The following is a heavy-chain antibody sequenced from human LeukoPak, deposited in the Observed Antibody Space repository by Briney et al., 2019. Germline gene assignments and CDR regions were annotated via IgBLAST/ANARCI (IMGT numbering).Heavy chain of an antibody. CDR3: ARDRGQQLVPGFDL. Sequence: SETLSLTCTVPGGSISSSSYYWGWIRQPPGKGLEWIGSIYYSGSTYYNPSLKSRVTISVDTSKNQFSLKLSSVTAADTAVYYCARDRGQQLVPGFDLWGRGTLVTVSS. D-gene: IGHD6-13*01. J-gene: IGHJ2*01. V-gene: IGHV4-39*07. CDR2: IYYSGST. CDR1: GGSISSSSYY.